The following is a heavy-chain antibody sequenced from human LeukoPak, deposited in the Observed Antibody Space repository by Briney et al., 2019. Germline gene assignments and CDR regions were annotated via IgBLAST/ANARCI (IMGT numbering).Heavy chain of an antibody. V-gene: IGHV3-23*01. CDR2: ISGSGGST. J-gene: IGHJ4*02. Sequence: QTGGSLRLSCAASGFTFGSYAMSWVRQAPGKGLEWVSAISGSGGSTYYADSVKGRFTISRDNSKNTLYLQMNSLRAEDTAVYYCAKSPAYYDSSGYYPDYWGQGTLVTVSS. CDR1: GFTFGSYA. CDR3: AKSPAYYDSSGYYPDY. D-gene: IGHD3-22*01.